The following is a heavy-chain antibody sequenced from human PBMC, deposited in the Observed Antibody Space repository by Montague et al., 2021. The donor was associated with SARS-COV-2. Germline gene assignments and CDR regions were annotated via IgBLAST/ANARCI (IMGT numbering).Heavy chain of an antibody. J-gene: IGHJ6*03. CDR3: ARLRDGVVPSPILGVGPYYSYYYTDV. Sequence: SETRSLTCAVHGTSFSGYYWNWIRQPPGKGLEWIGEINHGGSTKYSPSLKSRLTISADTSKNQFSLKLTSVAAADTAVYYCARLRDGVVPSPILGVGPYYSYYYTDVWGRGTTVTVSS. V-gene: IGHV4-34*01. D-gene: IGHD3-10*01. CDR2: INHGGST. CDR1: GTSFSGYY.